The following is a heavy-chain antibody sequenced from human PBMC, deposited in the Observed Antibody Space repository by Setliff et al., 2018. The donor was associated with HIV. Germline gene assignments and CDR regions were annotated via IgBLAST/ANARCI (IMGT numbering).Heavy chain of an antibody. CDR1: EFTFNIYA. V-gene: IGHV3-23*01. D-gene: IGHD6-13*01. J-gene: IGHJ6*03. CDR3: AKTTPSSIRSPYYYYMDV. CDR2: ISGSGATT. Sequence: GGSLRLSCAASEFTFNIYAMSWVRQAPGKGLEWVSGISGSGATTNYADSVKGRFTISRDNSKNTLYLQMSTLRAEDTAVYYCAKTTPSSIRSPYYYYMDVWGKGTTVTGSS.